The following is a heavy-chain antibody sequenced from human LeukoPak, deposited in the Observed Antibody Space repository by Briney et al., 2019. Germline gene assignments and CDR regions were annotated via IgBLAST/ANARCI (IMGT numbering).Heavy chain of an antibody. V-gene: IGHV3-30-3*01. CDR3: ARDSSQSAYCSGGSCDFDY. CDR2: ISYDGSNK. CDR1: GFTFSSYA. J-gene: IGHJ4*02. D-gene: IGHD2-15*01. Sequence: GGSLRLSCAASGFTFSSYAMHWVHQAPGKGLEWVAVISYDGSNKYYADSVKGRFTISRDNSKNTLYLQMNSLRAEDTAVYYCARDSSQSAYCSGGSCDFDYWGQGTLVTVSS.